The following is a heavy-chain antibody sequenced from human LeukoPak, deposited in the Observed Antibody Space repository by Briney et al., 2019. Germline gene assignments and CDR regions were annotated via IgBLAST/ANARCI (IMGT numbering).Heavy chain of an antibody. V-gene: IGHV3-23*01. J-gene: IGHJ4*02. CDR2: ISGSGGRT. CDR3: AKGPTRHDILTGCLIDY. CDR1: AFTFTSYA. D-gene: IGHD3-9*01. Sequence: PGGSLRLSCAASAFTFTSYAMIWVSQAPGKGLEWVSGISGSGGRTYFADSVKGRFTSSRDNSQNTVYLQMNSLRAEDTAVYYCAKGPTRHDILTGCLIDYWGQGTLVTVSS.